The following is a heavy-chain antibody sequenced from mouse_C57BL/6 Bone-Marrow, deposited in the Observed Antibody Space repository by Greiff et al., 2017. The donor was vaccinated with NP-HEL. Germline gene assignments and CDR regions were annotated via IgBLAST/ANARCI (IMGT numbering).Heavy chain of an antibody. CDR3: ARLTGTNAMDD. CDR1: GFTFSSYT. V-gene: IGHV5-9*01. Sequence: EVKLVESGGGLVKPGGSLKLSCAASGFTFSSYTMSWVRQTPEKRLEWVATISGGGGNTYYPDSVKGRFTFSRDNAKHTLYLQMSSLRSEDTALDYSARLTGTNAMDDWGKGTSVTVSA. J-gene: IGHJ4*01. D-gene: IGHD4-1*01. CDR2: ISGGGGNT.